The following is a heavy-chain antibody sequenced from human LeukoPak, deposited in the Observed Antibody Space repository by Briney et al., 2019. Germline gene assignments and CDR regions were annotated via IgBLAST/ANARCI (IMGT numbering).Heavy chain of an antibody. CDR1: GFTFSRYA. CDR3: ARSRSGSVAGTSDY. V-gene: IGHV3-23*01. CDR2: VSTDGDT. Sequence: GGSLRLSCAASGFTFSRYAMSWVRQAPGKGLEWVSSVSTDGDTYYTDSVKGRFTISRYTSMNTLFLQMTSLRAEGTALYYCARSRSGSVAGTSDYWGQGTLVIVSS. J-gene: IGHJ4*02. D-gene: IGHD6-19*01.